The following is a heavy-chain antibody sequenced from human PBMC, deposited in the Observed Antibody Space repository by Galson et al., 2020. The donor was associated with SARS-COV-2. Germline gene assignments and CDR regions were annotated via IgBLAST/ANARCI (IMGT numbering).Heavy chain of an antibody. J-gene: IGHJ6*03. CDR1: GGSISSYY. Sequence: SETLSLTCTVSGGSISSYYWSWIRQPPGTGLEWIGYIYYSGSTNYNPSLKSRVTISVDTSKNQFSLKLSSVTAADTAVYYCARVGHWNYLTSYYYYYMDVWGKGTTVTVSS. CDR3: ARVGHWNYLTSYYYYYMDV. D-gene: IGHD1-7*01. V-gene: IGHV4-59*01. CDR2: IYYSGST.